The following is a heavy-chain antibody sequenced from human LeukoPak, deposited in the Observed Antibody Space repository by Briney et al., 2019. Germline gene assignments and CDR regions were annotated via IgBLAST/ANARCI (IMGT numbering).Heavy chain of an antibody. J-gene: IGHJ3*02. D-gene: IGHD2-21*02. Sequence: SVTGRFTISRDNSRNTMYLQMNSLTPEDTAVYYCAGDVCGGDCDAFDIWGQGTMVTVSS. CDR3: AGDVCGGDCDAFDI. V-gene: IGHV3-30*01.